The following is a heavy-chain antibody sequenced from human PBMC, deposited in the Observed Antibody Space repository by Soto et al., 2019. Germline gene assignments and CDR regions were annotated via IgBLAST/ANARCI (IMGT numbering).Heavy chain of an antibody. V-gene: IGHV3-30-3*01. CDR2: ISYDGSNK. Sequence: GGALRLSCAASGFPLSSYDMHWVRQAPGKGLEWVAVISYDGSNKYYADSVKGRFTISRDNSKNTLYLQMNSLRAEDTAVYYCARGQEYFDYWGQGTLVTVSS. J-gene: IGHJ4*02. CDR3: ARGQEYFDY. CDR1: GFPLSSYD.